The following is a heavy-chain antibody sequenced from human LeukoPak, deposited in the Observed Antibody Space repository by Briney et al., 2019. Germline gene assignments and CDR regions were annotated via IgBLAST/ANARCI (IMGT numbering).Heavy chain of an antibody. V-gene: IGHV3-48*03. CDR3: AREVRGCSGYRDFDY. D-gene: IGHD5-12*01. CDR1: GFTFSSYE. J-gene: IGHJ4*02. CDR2: ISSSGSTI. Sequence: GGSLRLSCAASGFTFSSYEMNWVRQAPGKGLEWVSYISSSGSTIYYADSVKGRFTISRDNAKNSLYLQMNSLRAEDTAVYYCAREVRGCSGYRDFDYWGQGTLVTVSS.